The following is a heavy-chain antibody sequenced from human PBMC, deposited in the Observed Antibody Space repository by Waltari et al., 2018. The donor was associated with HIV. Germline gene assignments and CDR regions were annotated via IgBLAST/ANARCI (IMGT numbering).Heavy chain of an antibody. V-gene: IGHV3-48*04. Sequence: EMQLVESGGGLAQPGGSLRLSCAASGVPVGSYSMNWGRQAPEKGLEWVAYFSSSRNIIYYADSVKGRFIISRDNAKNSLYLQMDSLGAEDTAVYYCAREGGYDSSGYLRGFDLWGRGTLVTV. CDR1: GVPVGSYS. D-gene: IGHD3-22*01. J-gene: IGHJ2*01. CDR2: FSSSRNII. CDR3: AREGGYDSSGYLRGFDL.